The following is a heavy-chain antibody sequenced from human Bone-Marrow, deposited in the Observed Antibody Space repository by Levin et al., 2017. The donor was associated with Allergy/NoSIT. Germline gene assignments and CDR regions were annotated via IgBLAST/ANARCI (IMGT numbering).Heavy chain of an antibody. CDR2: IKSKTDGGTT. CDR1: GFTFSNAW. Sequence: GESLKISCAASGFTFSNAWMSWVRQAPGKGLEWVGRIKSKTDGGTTDYAAPVKGRFTISRDDSKNTLYLQMNSLKTEDTAVYYCTTELGYCSGGSCYFDYWGQGTLVTVSS. CDR3: TTELGYCSGGSCYFDY. V-gene: IGHV3-15*01. D-gene: IGHD2-15*01. J-gene: IGHJ4*02.